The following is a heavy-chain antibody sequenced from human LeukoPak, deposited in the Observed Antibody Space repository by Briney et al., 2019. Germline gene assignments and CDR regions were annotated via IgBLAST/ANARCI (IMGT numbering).Heavy chain of an antibody. J-gene: IGHJ3*01. D-gene: IGHD3-3*01. CDR2: INSEVSST. V-gene: IGHV3-74*01. CDR1: GFTLSSYW. CDR3: ARDIRLSL. Sequence: GQSLRPSCAASGFTLSSYWMRWVSQAPGKGLGWVSCINSEVSSTSYADSVKGRFTISRDKAKNTLYLQMNRLRAQDMAVYYCARDIRLSLWGQGTMVTVSS.